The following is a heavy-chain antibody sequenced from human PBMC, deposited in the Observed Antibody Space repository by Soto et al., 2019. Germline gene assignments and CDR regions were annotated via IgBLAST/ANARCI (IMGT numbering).Heavy chain of an antibody. V-gene: IGHV4-39*01. CDR2: IYYSGST. CDR3: ATLSGSDLDYYFDY. Sequence: QLQLQESGPGLVKPSETLSLTCTVSGGSISSSSYYWGWIRQPPGKGLEWIGSIYYSGSTYYNPSLKSRVTISVDTSKNQFSLKLSSVTAADTAVYYCATLSGSDLDYYFDYWGQGTLVTVSS. J-gene: IGHJ4*02. D-gene: IGHD1-26*01. CDR1: GGSISSSSYY.